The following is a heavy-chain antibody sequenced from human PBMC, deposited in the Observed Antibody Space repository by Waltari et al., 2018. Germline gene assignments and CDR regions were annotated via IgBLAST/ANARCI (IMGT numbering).Heavy chain of an antibody. CDR1: GFTFGTYA. CDR3: AKTIGQVVGASFHN. Sequence: EVHLLESGGGLVQPGGSLRLSCAASGFTFGTYAMSWVRQAPGKGREWVSLISNSGAGTYNADSVKGRFTISRDNSKNTLYLQMNSLRADDTATYYCAKTIGQVVGASFHNWGQGTLVTVSS. V-gene: IGHV3-23*01. D-gene: IGHD6-6*01. J-gene: IGHJ4*02. CDR2: ISNSGAGT.